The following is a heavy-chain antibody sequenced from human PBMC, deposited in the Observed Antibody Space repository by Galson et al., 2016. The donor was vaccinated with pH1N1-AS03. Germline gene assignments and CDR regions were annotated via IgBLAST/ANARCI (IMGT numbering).Heavy chain of an antibody. V-gene: IGHV1-2*02. D-gene: IGHD3-3*01. CDR2: INPTSGDT. J-gene: IGHJ4*02. CDR3: ARDESGYMY. CDR1: GYIFTGYY. Sequence: SVKVSCKASGYIFTGYYMHWVRQAPGQGLEWMGWINPTSGDTNYAQKFQGRVTMTRDSAISTDYMELRSLTSDDTAVYYCARDESGYMYWGQGTLVTVSS.